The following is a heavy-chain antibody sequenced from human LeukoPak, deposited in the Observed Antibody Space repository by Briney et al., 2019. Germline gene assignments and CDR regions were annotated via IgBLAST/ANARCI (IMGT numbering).Heavy chain of an antibody. Sequence: PSETLSLTCTVSGGSISSYYWSWIRQPPGKGLEWIGYIYYSGSTNYNPSLKSRVTISVDTSKNQFSLKLSSVTAADTAVYYCAREGGDYQFDYWGQGTLVTVSS. V-gene: IGHV4-59*01. CDR3: AREGGDYQFDY. J-gene: IGHJ4*02. CDR1: GGSISSYY. CDR2: IYYSGST. D-gene: IGHD4-17*01.